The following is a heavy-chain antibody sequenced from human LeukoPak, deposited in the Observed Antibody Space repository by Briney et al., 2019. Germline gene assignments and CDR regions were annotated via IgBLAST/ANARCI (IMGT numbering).Heavy chain of an antibody. V-gene: IGHV4-39*01. D-gene: IGHD1-14*01. CDR2: IYYSGST. J-gene: IGHJ3*02. Sequence: SETLSLTCTVSGGSISSSSYYWGWIRQPPGKGLEWIGSIYYSGSTYYNPSLKSRVIISVDTSKNQFSLKLSSVTATDTAVYYCARREWGITNAFDIWGQGAMVTVSS. CDR3: ARREWGITNAFDI. CDR1: GGSISSSSYY.